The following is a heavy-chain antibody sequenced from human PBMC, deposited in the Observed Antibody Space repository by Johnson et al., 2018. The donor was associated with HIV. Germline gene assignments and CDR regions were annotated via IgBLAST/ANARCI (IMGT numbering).Heavy chain of an antibody. CDR1: GFTFSSYA. Sequence: QVQLVESGGGVVQPGRSLRLSCAASGFTFSSYAMHWVRQAPGKGLEWVAVISYDGSNKYYADSVKGRFTISSDNSKNTLYLQMNSLRAEDTAVYYCARDFKPTYYYDSSGYYIDAFDIWGQGTMVTVSS. D-gene: IGHD3-22*01. CDR3: ARDFKPTYYYDSSGYYIDAFDI. CDR2: ISYDGSNK. J-gene: IGHJ3*02. V-gene: IGHV3-30-3*01.